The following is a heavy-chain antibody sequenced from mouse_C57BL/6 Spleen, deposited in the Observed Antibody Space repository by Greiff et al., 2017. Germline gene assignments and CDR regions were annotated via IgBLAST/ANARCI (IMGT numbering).Heavy chain of an antibody. CDR2: INPNYGTT. CDR3: ASSRDYVGFDY. Sequence: QLQESGPELVKPGASVKISCKASGYSFTDYNMNWVKQSNGKSLEWIGVINPNYGTTSYNQKFKGKATLTVDQSSSTAYMQLNILPSEDSAVYYSASSRDYVGFDYWGQGTTLTVSS. D-gene: IGHD2-4*01. CDR1: GYSFTDYN. V-gene: IGHV1-39*01. J-gene: IGHJ2*01.